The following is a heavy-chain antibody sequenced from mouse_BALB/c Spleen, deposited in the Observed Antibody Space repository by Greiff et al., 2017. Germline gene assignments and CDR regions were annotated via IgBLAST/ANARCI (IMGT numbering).Heavy chain of an antibody. CDR1: GFSLTSYY. CDR2: IWTGGGT. CDR3: VRGGINGYAMDY. V-gene: IGHV2-9-2*01. D-gene: IGHD1-1*02. J-gene: IGHJ4*01. Sequence: VQRVESGPGLVAPSQSLSITCTVSGFSLTSYYISWIRQPPGKGLEWLGVIWTGGGTNYNSAFMSRLIISKNNSKSQVFLKMNSLQTDETAIYYCVRGGINGYAMDYWGQGTSVTVSS.